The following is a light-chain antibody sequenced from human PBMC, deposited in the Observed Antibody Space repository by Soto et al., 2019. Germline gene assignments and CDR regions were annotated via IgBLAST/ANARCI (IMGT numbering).Light chain of an antibody. Sequence: EIVLAQSPATLSLSPGEKATLSCRASKSVSNNLARYQQKPGQAPRLLIYAASKRATGIPARFSGSGSGTDFTLTISSLEPEDFAVYYCQQRHNWPLIFTFGPGTKVDIK. CDR1: KSVSNN. V-gene: IGKV3-11*01. CDR3: QQRHNWPLIFT. CDR2: AAS. J-gene: IGKJ3*01.